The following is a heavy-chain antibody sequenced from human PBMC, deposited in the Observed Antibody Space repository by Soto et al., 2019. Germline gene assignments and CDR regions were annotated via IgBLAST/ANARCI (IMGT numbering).Heavy chain of an antibody. Sequence: PGESLKISCKGSGYTFTIYWIAWVRQMPGKGLEWMGIIYPSDSDTRYSPSFQGQVTISADKSISTAYLQWSSLKASDTAMYYCAILQHYGMDLWGQGTTVTVSS. CDR2: IYPSDSDT. CDR1: GYTFTIYW. D-gene: IGHD2-2*01. J-gene: IGHJ6*02. CDR3: AILQHYGMDL. V-gene: IGHV5-51*01.